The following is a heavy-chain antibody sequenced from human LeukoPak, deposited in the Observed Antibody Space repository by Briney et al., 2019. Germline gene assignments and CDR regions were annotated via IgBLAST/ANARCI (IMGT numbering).Heavy chain of an antibody. D-gene: IGHD1-26*01. J-gene: IGHJ6*03. CDR3: ARAAKWEFYHYYMDV. Sequence: GGSLRLSCVASEFTFSSYSMIWVRQAPRKGLEWISYISNGSGNRYYADSVKGRFTISRDNAKNLLYLQMNNLRADDTAVYYCARAAKWEFYHYYMDVWGKGTTVAVSS. CDR1: EFTFSSYS. CDR2: ISNGSGNR. V-gene: IGHV3-48*01.